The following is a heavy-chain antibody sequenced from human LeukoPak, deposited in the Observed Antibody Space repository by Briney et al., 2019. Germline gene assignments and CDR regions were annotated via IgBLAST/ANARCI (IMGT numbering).Heavy chain of an antibody. CDR3: ARILGPDWFDP. D-gene: IGHD7-27*01. V-gene: IGHV1-69*06. J-gene: IGHJ5*02. CDR2: IIPIFGTA. CDR1: GGTFSSYV. Sequence: GASVKVSRKASGGTFSSYVISWVRQAPGQGLEWMGGIIPIFGTANYAQKFQGRVTITADKSTSTAYMELSSLRSEDTAVYYCARILGPDWFDPWGQGTLVTVSS.